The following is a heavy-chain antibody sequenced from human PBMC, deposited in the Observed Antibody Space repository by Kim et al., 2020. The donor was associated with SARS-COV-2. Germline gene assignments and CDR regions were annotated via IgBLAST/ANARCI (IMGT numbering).Heavy chain of an antibody. CDR3: ATPRRDCYDSSWLGAFDI. CDR1: GYTFTSYY. Sequence: ASVKVSCKASGYTFTSYYMHWVRQAPGQGLEWMGIINTSGGSTSYAQKFQGRVTMTRDTSTSTVYMELSSLRSEDTAVYYCATPRRDCYDSSWLGAFDIWGQGTMVTVSS. J-gene: IGHJ3*02. V-gene: IGHV1-46*01. CDR2: INTSGGST. D-gene: IGHD3-22*01.